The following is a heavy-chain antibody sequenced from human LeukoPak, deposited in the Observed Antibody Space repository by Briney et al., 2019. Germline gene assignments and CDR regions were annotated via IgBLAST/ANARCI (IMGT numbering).Heavy chain of an antibody. CDR3: ARGSHDYGDFYLFDS. V-gene: IGHV4-34*01. CDR1: GGSFSGHY. J-gene: IGHJ4*02. D-gene: IGHD4-17*01. CDR2: INYDGAT. Sequence: SETLSLTCAVYGGSFSGHYWSWIRQPPGKGLEWIGEINYDGATNYNPSLLSRVTISGDTSKNQFSLKMTSVTAADTAVYYCARGSHDYGDFYLFDSWGRGTLVTVTS.